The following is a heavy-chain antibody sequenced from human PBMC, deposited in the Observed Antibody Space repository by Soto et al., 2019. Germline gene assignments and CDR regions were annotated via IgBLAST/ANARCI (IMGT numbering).Heavy chain of an antibody. CDR1: GFTFGDYA. CDR2: VSWTNISF. V-gene: IGHV3-9*01. CDR3: AKDRNTAMVTGDFDY. J-gene: IGHJ4*01. Sequence: GGSLRLSCAASGFTFGDYAMHWVRQVPGRGLEWVSGVSWTNISFGYADSVKGRFTISRDNAKNSLYLQMNSLRREDTAFYYCAKDRNTAMVTGDFDYWDHGALVTVSS. D-gene: IGHD5-18*01.